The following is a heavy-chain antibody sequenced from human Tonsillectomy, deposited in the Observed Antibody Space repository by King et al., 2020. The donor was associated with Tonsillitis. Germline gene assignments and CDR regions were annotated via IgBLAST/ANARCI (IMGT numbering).Heavy chain of an antibody. J-gene: IGHJ4*02. CDR2: IYYTGGTYGST. D-gene: IGHD2/OR15-2a*01. CDR1: GASVSSGDYY. CDR3: AKYVPPSFDY. Sequence: QLQESGPGLVKPSQTLSLTCTGSGASVSSGDYYLSWIRQHPGKGLEWIGYIYYTGGTYGSTYYNPSLTGRVTISVDSSKNQFSLKLLSVTAADTAVYYCAKYVPPSFDYWGQGTLVTVSS. V-gene: IGHV4-31*03.